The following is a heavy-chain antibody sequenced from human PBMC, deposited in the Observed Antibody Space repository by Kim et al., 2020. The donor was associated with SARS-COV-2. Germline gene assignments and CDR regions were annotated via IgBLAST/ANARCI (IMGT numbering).Heavy chain of an antibody. CDR2: INTNTGNP. Sequence: ASVKVSCKASGYTFTSYAMNWVRQAPGQGLEWMGWINTNTGNPTYAQGFTGRFVFSLDTSVSTAYLQISSLKAEDTAVYYCARGDGGCIAAAGLGVAENCYYCYGMDVWGQGTTVTVSS. V-gene: IGHV7-4-1*02. CDR1: GYTFTSYA. CDR3: ARGDGGCIAAAGLGVAENCYYCYGMDV. J-gene: IGHJ6*02. D-gene: IGHD6-13*01.